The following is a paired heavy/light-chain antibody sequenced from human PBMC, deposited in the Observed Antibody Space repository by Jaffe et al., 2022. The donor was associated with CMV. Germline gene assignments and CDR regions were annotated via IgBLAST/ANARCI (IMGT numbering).Heavy chain of an antibody. D-gene: IGHD6-19*01. CDR1: GYTYINYI. V-gene: IGHV1-18*04. Sequence: QVHLEQSGAEVKKPGASVTVSCKTSGYTYINYIIVWVRQAPGQGLEWMGWVKTHDGDTNYAENLQGRVTMTTDPVTSTSYMELRSLRSDDTAIYYCARSVVAGPGSYIDYWGRGTQVTVSS. J-gene: IGHJ4*02. CDR2: VKTHDGDT. CDR3: ARSVVAGPGSYIDY.
Light chain of an antibody. J-gene: IGLJ2*01. CDR2: FDS. V-gene: IGLV3-21*04. CDR3: QVWDSSSNRPI. CDR1: NIEHEL. Sequence: SYVLTQPPSVSVAPGNTASFSCGGDNIEHELVHWYQQKPGQAPVLVIQFDSGRPSGIPERFSASNSGNAATLTITKVDAGDEADYYCQVWDSSSNRPIFGGGTRLTVL.